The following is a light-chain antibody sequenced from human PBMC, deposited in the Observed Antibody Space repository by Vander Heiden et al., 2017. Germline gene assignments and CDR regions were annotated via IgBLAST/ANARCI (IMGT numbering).Light chain of an antibody. CDR1: SSNSGSNT. J-gene: IGLJ3*02. CDR2: SNN. Sequence: QSVLTHPPSASGAPAPRVTISCSGSSSNSGSNTVNWYQQLPGTAPKLLIYSNNQRPSGVPDQFSGSKSGTSASLAISGLQSEDEADYYCAAWDDSLNGWVFGGGTKLTVL. V-gene: IGLV1-44*01. CDR3: AAWDDSLNGWV.